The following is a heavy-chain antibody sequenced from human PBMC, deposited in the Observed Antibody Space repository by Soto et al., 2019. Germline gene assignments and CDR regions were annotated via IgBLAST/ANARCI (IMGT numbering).Heavy chain of an antibody. J-gene: IGHJ4*02. CDR3: AKVAVAGHFDY. V-gene: IGHV3-9*01. CDR1: GFTFDDYA. CDR2: ISWNSGSI. Sequence: ESGGGLVQPGRSLRLSCAASGFTFDDYAMHWVRQAPGKGLEWVSGISWNSGSIGYADSVKGRFTISRDNAKNSLYLQMNSLRAEDTALYYCAKVAVAGHFDYWGQGTLVTVSS. D-gene: IGHD6-19*01.